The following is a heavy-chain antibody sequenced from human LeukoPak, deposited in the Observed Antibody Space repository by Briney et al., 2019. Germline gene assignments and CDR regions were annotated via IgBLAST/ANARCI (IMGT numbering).Heavy chain of an antibody. CDR2: ISGSGGNT. J-gene: IGHJ4*02. CDR1: GFTFSSYA. V-gene: IGHV3-23*01. D-gene: IGHD3-10*01. CDR3: AKESQPVLLWFGELIGGDYFDY. Sequence: PGGSLRLSCAASGFTFSSYAMSWVRQAPGKGLEWVSAISGSGGNTYYADSVKGRFTISRDNSKNTLYLQMNSLRAEDTAVYYCAKESQPVLLWFGELIGGDYFDYWGQGTLVTVSS.